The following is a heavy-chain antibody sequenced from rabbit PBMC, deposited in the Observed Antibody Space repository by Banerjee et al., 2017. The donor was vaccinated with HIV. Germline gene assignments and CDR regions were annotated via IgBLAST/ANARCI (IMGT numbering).Heavy chain of an antibody. V-gene: IGHV1S45*01. CDR1: GLDFSSSYW. CDR3: ARVDYVYLDYLDL. Sequence: QEHLEESGGDLVKPEGSLTLTCTASGLDFSSSYWICWVRQAPGKGLEWIGCISAGSGYTYYASWAKGRFTISKTSSTTVTLQMTSLTAADTATYFCARVDYVYLDYLDLWGPGTLVTVS. CDR2: ISAGSGYT. J-gene: IGHJ4*01. D-gene: IGHD6-1*01.